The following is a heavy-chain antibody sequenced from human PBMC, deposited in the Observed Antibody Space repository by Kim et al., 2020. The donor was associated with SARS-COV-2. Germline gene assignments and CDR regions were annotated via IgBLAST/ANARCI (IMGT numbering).Heavy chain of an antibody. CDR2: INPGSGGT. CDR3: ARGGMGWTSPDFDY. Sequence: ASVKVSCKASGYTFTDYFVHWVRQAPGQGLEWMGRINPGSGGTDYAQNFQGRVTMARDTSITTAYMDLSRVGSDDTAVYYCARGGMGWTSPDFDYWGQGTLVTVSS. D-gene: IGHD3-16*01. V-gene: IGHV1-2*06. J-gene: IGHJ4*02. CDR1: GYTFTDYF.